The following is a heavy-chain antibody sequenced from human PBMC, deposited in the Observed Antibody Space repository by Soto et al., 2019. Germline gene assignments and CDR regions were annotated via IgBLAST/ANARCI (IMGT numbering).Heavy chain of an antibody. J-gene: IGHJ6*03. CDR1: GFTFSSYA. CDR2: ISGSGGST. Sequence: GGSLRFSCAASGFTFSSYAMSWVRQAPGKGLEWVSAISGSGGSTYYADSVKGRFTISRDNSKNTLYLQMNSLRAEDTAVYYCAKMSPPSHYYYYMDVWGKGTTVTVSS. CDR3: AKMSPPSHYYYYMDV. V-gene: IGHV3-23*01.